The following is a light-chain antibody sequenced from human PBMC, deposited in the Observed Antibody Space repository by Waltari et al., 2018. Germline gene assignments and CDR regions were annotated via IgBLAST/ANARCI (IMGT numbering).Light chain of an antibody. CDR2: DAF. CDR3: QQRRDWPLT. V-gene: IGKV3-11*01. J-gene: IGKJ4*01. Sequence: EIVLTQSPATLSLSPGERASLSCRASQSVSRDLAWYQQKPGQATRVLIFDAFIRATGTPARFSGSGSGTDFTLTISSLEPEDFAVYYCQQRRDWPLTFGGGTKVEIK. CDR1: QSVSRD.